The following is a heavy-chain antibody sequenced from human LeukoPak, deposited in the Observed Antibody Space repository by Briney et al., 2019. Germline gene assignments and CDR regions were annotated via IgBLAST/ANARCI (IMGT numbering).Heavy chain of an antibody. V-gene: IGHV3-23*01. D-gene: IGHD4-17*01. J-gene: IGHJ3*02. CDR1: GFTFSSYA. Sequence: PGGSLRLSCAVSGFTFSSYAMSWVRQAPGKGLEWVSAISGSGGSTYYADSVKGRFTISRDNYKHTLYLQMNSLRAEHTAVYYGATENYGDHGAFDIWGQGTMVTVSS. CDR3: ATENYGDHGAFDI. CDR2: ISGSGGST.